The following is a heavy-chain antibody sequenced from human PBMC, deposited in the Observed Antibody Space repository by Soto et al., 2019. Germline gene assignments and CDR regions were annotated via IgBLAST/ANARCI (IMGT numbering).Heavy chain of an antibody. CDR1: GYTFTGYY. V-gene: IGHV1-2*02. CDR3: ARENPSDSASDY. Sequence: ASVKVSCKASGYTFTGYYLHWVRQAPGQGLEWMGWINPQSGVTKSAQQSQGRVTMTRDTSITTAYMEVTSLRSDDTAVFYCARENPSDSASDYWGHGTLVTVSS. J-gene: IGHJ4*01. CDR2: INPQSGVT.